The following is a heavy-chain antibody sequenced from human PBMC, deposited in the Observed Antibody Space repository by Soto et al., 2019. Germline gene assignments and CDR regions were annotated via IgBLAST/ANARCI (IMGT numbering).Heavy chain of an antibody. CDR1: GFTFSSYG. V-gene: IGHV3-30*18. CDR3: AKARDYDFWSGYPDYYYGMDV. CDR2: ISYDGSNK. D-gene: IGHD3-3*01. Sequence: PGGSLRLSCAASGFTFSSYGMHWVRQAPGKGLEWVAVISYDGSNKYYADSVKGRFTISRDNSKNTLYLQMNSLRAEDTAVYYCAKARDYDFWSGYPDYYYGMDVWGQGTTVNVSS. J-gene: IGHJ6*02.